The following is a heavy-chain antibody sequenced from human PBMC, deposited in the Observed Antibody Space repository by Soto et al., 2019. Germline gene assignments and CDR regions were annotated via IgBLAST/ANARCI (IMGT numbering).Heavy chain of an antibody. V-gene: IGHV1-2*02. CDR2: INPNSGGT. D-gene: IGHD2-21*02. CDR3: ARLGCGGDCHDAFDI. CDR1: GYTFTGYY. J-gene: IGHJ3*02. Sequence: QVQLVQSGAEVKKPGASVKVSCKASGYTFTGYYMHWVRQAPGQGLEWMGWINPNSGGTNYAQKFQGGVTMTRDTSISTAYMELSRLRSDDTAVYYCARLGCGGDCHDAFDIWGQGTMVTVSS.